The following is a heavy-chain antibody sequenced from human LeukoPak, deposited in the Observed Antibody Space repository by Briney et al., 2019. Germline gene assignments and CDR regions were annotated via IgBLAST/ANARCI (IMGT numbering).Heavy chain of an antibody. D-gene: IGHD3-22*01. CDR1: GGPITNHY. CDR2: IYYSGST. Sequence: PSETLSLTCTVSGGPITNHYWSWIRQTPGKGLEWIGYIYYSGSTNYNPSLKSRVTISVDTSKNQFSLKLSSVTAADTAVYYCARVGYYDSSGSIAYWGQGTLVTVSS. CDR3: ARVGYYDSSGSIAY. V-gene: IGHV4-59*11. J-gene: IGHJ4*02.